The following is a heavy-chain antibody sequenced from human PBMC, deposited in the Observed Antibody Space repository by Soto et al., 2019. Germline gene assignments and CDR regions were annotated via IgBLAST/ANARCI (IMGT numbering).Heavy chain of an antibody. V-gene: IGHV3-30*18. CDR2: ISYDGSNK. CDR3: AKDGGIGFGSYYYYGMDV. D-gene: IGHD6-13*01. CDR1: GFTFSSYS. J-gene: IGHJ6*02. Sequence: PGGSLRLSCAASGFTFSSYSMNWFRQAPGKGLEWVAVISYDGSNKYYADSVKGRFTISRDNSKNTLYLQMNSLRAEDTAVYYCAKDGGIGFGSYYYYGMDVWGQGTTVTVS.